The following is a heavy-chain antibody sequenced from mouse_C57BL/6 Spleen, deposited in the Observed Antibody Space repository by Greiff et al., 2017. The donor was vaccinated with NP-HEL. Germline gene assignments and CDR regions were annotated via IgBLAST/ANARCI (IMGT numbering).Heavy chain of an antibody. Sequence: VQLQQSGAELARPGASVKLSCKASGYTFTSYGISWVKQRTGQGLEWIGEIYPRSGNTYYNEKFKGKATLTADKSSSTAYMELRSLTSEDSAVYFCARGSSSLYYYAMDYWGQGTSVTVSS. D-gene: IGHD1-1*01. J-gene: IGHJ4*01. CDR1: GYTFTSYG. CDR3: ARGSSSLYYYAMDY. CDR2: IYPRSGNT. V-gene: IGHV1-81*01.